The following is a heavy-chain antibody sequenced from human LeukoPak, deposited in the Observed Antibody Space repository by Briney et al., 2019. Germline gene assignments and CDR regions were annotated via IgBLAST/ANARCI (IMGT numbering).Heavy chain of an antibody. CDR1: GFTFSSYW. CDR2: INTDGSNT. V-gene: IGHV3-74*01. J-gene: IGHJ4*02. CDR3: AKDLLYYYDSSPQYYFDY. D-gene: IGHD3-22*01. Sequence: PGGSLRLSCAASGFTFSSYWMHWVRQAPGKGLVWVSRINTDGSNTTYADSVKGRFTISRDNAKNTLYLQMNSLRAEDTAVYYCAKDLLYYYDSSPQYYFDYWGQGTLVTVSS.